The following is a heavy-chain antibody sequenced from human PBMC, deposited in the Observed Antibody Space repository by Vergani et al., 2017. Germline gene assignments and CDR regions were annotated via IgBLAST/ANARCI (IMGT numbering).Heavy chain of an antibody. CDR3: ARRSIAARHSDY. CDR1: GFTFRSYA. J-gene: IGHJ4*02. V-gene: IGHV3-23*01. CDR2: ISGSGGST. D-gene: IGHD6-6*01. Sequence: EVQLLESGGGLVQPGGSLRLSCAASGFTFRSYAMSWVRQAPGKGLEWVSAISGSGGSTYYADSVKGRFTISRDNSKNTLYLQMNSLRAEDTAVYYCARRSIAARHSDYWGQGTLVTVSS.